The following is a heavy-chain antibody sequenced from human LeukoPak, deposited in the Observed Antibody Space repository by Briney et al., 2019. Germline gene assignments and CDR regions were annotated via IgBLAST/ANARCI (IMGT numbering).Heavy chain of an antibody. V-gene: IGHV4-39*07. D-gene: IGHD2-2*01. CDR3: ARRYCSSTSCYGYYFDY. J-gene: IGHJ4*02. CDR2: IYYSGST. Sequence: PSETLSLTCTVSGGSIRSTSYYWGWIRQPSGKGLEWIGTIYYSGSTNYNPSLKSRVTISVDTSKNQFSLKLSSVTAADTAVYYCARRYCSSTSCYGYYFDYWGQGTLVTVSS. CDR1: GGSIRSTSYY.